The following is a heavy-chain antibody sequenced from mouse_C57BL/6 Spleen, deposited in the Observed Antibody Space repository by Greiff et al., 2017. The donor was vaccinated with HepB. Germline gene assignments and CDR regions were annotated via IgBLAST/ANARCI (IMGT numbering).Heavy chain of an antibody. Sequence: EVQLVESGGGLVKPGGSLKLSCAASGFTFSSYTMSWVRQTPEKRLEWVATISGGGGNTYYPDSVKGRFTISRDNAKNTLYLQMSSLRSEDTALYYCARITTVAYYFDYWGQGTTLTVSS. CDR1: GFTFSSYT. CDR3: ARITTVAYYFDY. D-gene: IGHD1-1*01. J-gene: IGHJ2*01. V-gene: IGHV5-9*01. CDR2: ISGGGGNT.